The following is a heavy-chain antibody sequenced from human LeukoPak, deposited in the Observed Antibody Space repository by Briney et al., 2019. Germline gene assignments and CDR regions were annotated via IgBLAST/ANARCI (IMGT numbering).Heavy chain of an antibody. J-gene: IGHJ4*02. CDR2: INPNSGGT. Sequence: ASVKVSCKASGYTFTGDYMHWVRQAPGQGLEWMGWINPNSGGTNYAQKFQGRVTMTRDTSISTAYMELRSLRSDDTAVYYCARNNPLLRASSHLDYWGQGTLVTVSS. CDR1: GYTFTGDY. V-gene: IGHV1-2*02. CDR3: ARNNPLLRASSHLDY. D-gene: IGHD1-14*01.